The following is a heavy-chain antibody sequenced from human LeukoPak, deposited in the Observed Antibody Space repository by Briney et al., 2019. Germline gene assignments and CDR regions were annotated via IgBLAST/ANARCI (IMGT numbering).Heavy chain of an antibody. CDR1: GFTFSNAW. Sequence: PGGSLRLSCAASGFTFSNAWMSWVRQAPGKGLEWVGRIKSKSDGGTTDYAAPVKGSFTISRDNSKNTLNMQMNSLKTEDTAVYYCTTDSLEAENRFDPWGQGTLVTVSS. V-gene: IGHV3-15*01. J-gene: IGHJ5*02. CDR2: IKSKSDGGTT. D-gene: IGHD1-1*01. CDR3: TTDSLEAENRFDP.